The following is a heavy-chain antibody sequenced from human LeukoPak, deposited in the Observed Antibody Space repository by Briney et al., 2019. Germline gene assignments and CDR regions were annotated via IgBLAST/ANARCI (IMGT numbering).Heavy chain of an antibody. CDR1: GFIFNNYA. J-gene: IGHJ4*02. CDR3: AKDPDCTSGICYTFLDY. D-gene: IGHD2-8*01. CDR2: ISGSGGST. Sequence: GGSLRLSCGASGFIFNNYAMNWVRQAPGKGLEWVSAISGSGGSTYYADSVKGRFTISRDNSKNTLYLQMNSLRAEDTAVYYCAKDPDCTSGICYTFLDYWGQGTLVTVSS. V-gene: IGHV3-23*01.